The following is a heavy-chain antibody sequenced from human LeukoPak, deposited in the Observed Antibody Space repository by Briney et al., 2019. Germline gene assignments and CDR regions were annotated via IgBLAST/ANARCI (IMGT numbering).Heavy chain of an antibody. V-gene: IGHV4-38-2*02. CDR2: IYHSGST. D-gene: IGHD3-10*01. CDR1: GYSISSGYY. Sequence: SETLSLTCAVSGYSISSGYYWGWIRQPPGKGLEWIGSIYHSGSTYYNPSLKSRVTISVDTSKNQFSLKLSSVTAADTAVYYCARDMPEITMVRGVYYYYVWTSGAKGPRSPSPQ. CDR3: ARDMPEITMVRGVYYYYVWTS. J-gene: IGHJ6*04.